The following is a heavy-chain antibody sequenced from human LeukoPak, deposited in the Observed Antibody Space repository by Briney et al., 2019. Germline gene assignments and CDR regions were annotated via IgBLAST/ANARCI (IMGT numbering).Heavy chain of an antibody. CDR3: AREVTMVRGVSFDY. D-gene: IGHD3-10*01. J-gene: IGHJ4*02. CDR2: IKQDGSEK. Sequence: PGGSLRLSCAASGLTFSSYWMSWVRQAPGKGLEWVANIKQDGSEKYYVDSVKGRFTISRDNAKNSLYLQMNSLRAEDTAVYYCAREVTMVRGVSFDYWGQGTLVTVSS. CDR1: GLTFSSYW. V-gene: IGHV3-7*01.